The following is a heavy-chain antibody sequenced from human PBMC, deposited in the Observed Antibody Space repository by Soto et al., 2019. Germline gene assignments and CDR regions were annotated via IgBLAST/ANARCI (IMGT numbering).Heavy chain of an antibody. CDR3: TIVNYYDFWSGYSLGRFDY. D-gene: IGHD3-3*01. J-gene: IGHJ4*02. CDR2: IRSKAYGGTK. Sequence: GGSLRPSCPPSGFPFGDYPMSWFRQAPGKGLGWVGFIRSKAYGGTKEYAASVKGRFTISRDDSKSIAYLQMNSLKTEDTAVYYCTIVNYYDFWSGYSLGRFDYWGQGTLVTVSS. V-gene: IGHV3-49*03. CDR1: GFPFGDYP.